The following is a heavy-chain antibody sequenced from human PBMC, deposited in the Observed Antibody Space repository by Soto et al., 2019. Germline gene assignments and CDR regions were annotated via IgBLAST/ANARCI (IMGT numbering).Heavy chain of an antibody. V-gene: IGHV3-7*01. D-gene: IGHD6-13*01. Sequence: GGSLRLSCAASGFTFSSSWMRWVRQAPGKGLEWVANIKQDGSEKHYVDSVKGRFTISRDNAKNSLYLEMNSLRAEDTAVYYCARAPGIAAAGTVGYFDHGGQGT. J-gene: IGHJ4*02. CDR3: ARAPGIAAAGTVGYFDH. CDR2: IKQDGSEK. CDR1: GFTFSSSW.